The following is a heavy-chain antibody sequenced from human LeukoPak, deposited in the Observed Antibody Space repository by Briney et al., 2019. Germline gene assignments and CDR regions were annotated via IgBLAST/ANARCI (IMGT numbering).Heavy chain of an antibody. D-gene: IGHD5-18*01. CDR1: GFTFDDYG. J-gene: IGHJ3*02. Sequence: GGSLRLSCAASGFTFDDYGMSWVRQAPGKGLEWVSGINWNGGSTGCADSVKGRFTISRDNAKNSLYLQMNSLRAEDTALYHCARGYSYGYVDAFDIWGQGTMVTVSS. V-gene: IGHV3-20*01. CDR2: INWNGGST. CDR3: ARGYSYGYVDAFDI.